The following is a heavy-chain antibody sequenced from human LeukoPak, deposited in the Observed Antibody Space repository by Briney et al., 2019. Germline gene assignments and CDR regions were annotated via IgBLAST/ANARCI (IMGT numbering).Heavy chain of an antibody. Sequence: SETLSLTCTVSGGSISSYYWSWIRQPAGKGLEWIGRIYASGSTNYNPSLKGRVTMSVDTSKNQCSLQLRSVTAADTAVYYCARGRGSSWYYFDSWGPGNLVTVSS. CDR1: GGSISSYY. CDR3: ARGRGSSWYYFDS. V-gene: IGHV4-4*07. J-gene: IGHJ4*02. CDR2: IYASGST. D-gene: IGHD6-13*01.